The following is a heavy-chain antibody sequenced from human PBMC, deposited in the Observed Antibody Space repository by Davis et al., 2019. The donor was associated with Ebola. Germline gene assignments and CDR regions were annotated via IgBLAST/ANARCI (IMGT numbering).Heavy chain of an antibody. CDR2: IYSGGST. Sequence: GESLMIPCAASGFTLSSYYMSWVRQAPGKGLEWVSVIYSGGSTYHADSAKGRFTISRHNSKNTLYLQMNSLRAEDTAVYYCARDWVQGVSFYYGMDVWGQGTTVTVSS. V-gene: IGHV3-53*04. CDR1: GFTLSSYY. CDR3: ARDWVQGVSFYYGMDV. J-gene: IGHJ6*02. D-gene: IGHD3-10*01.